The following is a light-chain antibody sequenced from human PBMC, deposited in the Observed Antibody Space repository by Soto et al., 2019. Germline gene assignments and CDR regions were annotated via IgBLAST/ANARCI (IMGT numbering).Light chain of an antibody. J-gene: IGKJ4*01. CDR2: GAS. CDR3: QQYGSSPPFT. V-gene: IGKV3-20*01. CDR1: QSVSSSY. Sequence: EIVLTQSPGTLYLSPGERATLSCRASQSVSSSYLARYQQKPGQAPRLLIYGASSRATGIPDRFSGSGSGTDFTLNISRREPDNWAVYYCQQYGSSPPFTFGGVTKVVIQ.